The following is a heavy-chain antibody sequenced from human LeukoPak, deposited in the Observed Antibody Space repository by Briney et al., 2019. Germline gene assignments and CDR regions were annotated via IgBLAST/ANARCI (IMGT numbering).Heavy chain of an antibody. CDR1: GFTFSSYA. Sequence: PGGSLRLSCAASGFTFSSYAMSWVRQAPGKGLEWVSVISGSGGSTYYADSVKGRFTISRDNSKNTLYLQMNSLRAEDTAVYYCVVNGYSSPRTYFGYWGQGTLVTVSS. D-gene: IGHD2-21*01. CDR3: VVNGYSSPRTYFGY. J-gene: IGHJ4*02. CDR2: ISGSGGST. V-gene: IGHV3-23*01.